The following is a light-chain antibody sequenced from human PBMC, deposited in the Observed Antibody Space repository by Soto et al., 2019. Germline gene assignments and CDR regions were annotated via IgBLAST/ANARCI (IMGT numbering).Light chain of an antibody. CDR1: SFNLGNNY. V-gene: IGLV1-51*01. CDR2: DNN. Sequence: QSVLTQPPSVSAAPRQKVTISCSGSSFNLGNNYVSWCQQLPGTAPKLLIYDNNKRTSGTPDRVSASKSGTSATLGITGLQTGDEADYYCGTWDSSLSAYVFGTGTKVTVL. CDR3: GTWDSSLSAYV. J-gene: IGLJ1*01.